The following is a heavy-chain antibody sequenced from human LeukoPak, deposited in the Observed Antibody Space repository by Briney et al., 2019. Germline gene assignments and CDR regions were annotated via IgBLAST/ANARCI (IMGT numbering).Heavy chain of an antibody. CDR2: IYYSGST. D-gene: IGHD2-21*02. V-gene: IGHV4-31*03. CDR1: GGSISSGDYY. J-gene: IGHJ3*02. Sequence: TSETLSLTCTVSGGSISSGDYYWSWIRQHPGKGLEWIGYIYYSGSTYYNPSLKSRVTISVDTSKNQFSLKLSSVTAADTAVYYCAREAYCGGDCYSTPDAFDIWGQGTMVTVSS. CDR3: AREAYCGGDCYSTPDAFDI.